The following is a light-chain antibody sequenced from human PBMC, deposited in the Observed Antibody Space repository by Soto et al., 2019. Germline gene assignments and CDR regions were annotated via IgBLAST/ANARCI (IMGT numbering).Light chain of an antibody. Sequence: QSALTQPASVSGSPGQSITISCTGTSSDVGSYNYVSWYQQHPGKAPKLMIYDVTNRPSGVSNRFSGSKSGNMASLTISGLQSEHEADYYCSSYTSRNPVIFGGGTNLTVL. V-gene: IGLV2-14*03. CDR1: SSDVGSYNY. CDR3: SSYTSRNPVI. J-gene: IGLJ2*01. CDR2: DVT.